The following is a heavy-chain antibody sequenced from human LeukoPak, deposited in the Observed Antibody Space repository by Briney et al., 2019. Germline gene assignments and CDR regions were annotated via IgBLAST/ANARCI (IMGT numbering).Heavy chain of an antibody. CDR1: GFTFSHYG. D-gene: IGHD3-10*01. CDR2: LRYDGSYK. V-gene: IGHV3-30*02. CDR3: ESGSYYNGDFDY. Sequence: AGGSLRLSCAASGFTFSHYGMRWVRQAPGKGLEWVAFLRYDGSYKYYTDSVKGRFTISRDNSKNTLYLQMNSLRVEDTAVYYCESGSYYNGDFDYWGQGTLVTVSS. J-gene: IGHJ4*02.